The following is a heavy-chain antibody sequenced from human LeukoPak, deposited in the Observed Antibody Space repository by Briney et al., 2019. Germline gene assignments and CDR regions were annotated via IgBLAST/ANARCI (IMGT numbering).Heavy chain of an antibody. J-gene: IGHJ4*02. CDR3: ARDGGYCTNGVCYRMYYFDY. CDR1: GFTFTNYG. Sequence: GGSLRLSCAASGFTFTNYGMSWVRQAPGKGLEWVSGINWNGGSTGYADSVKGRFTISRDNAKNSLYLQMNSLRAEDTALYYCARDGGYCTNGVCYRMYYFDYWGQGTLVTVSS. CDR2: INWNGGST. D-gene: IGHD2-8*01. V-gene: IGHV3-20*04.